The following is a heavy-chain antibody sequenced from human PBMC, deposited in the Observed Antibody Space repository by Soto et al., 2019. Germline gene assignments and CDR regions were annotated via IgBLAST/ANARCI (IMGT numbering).Heavy chain of an antibody. D-gene: IGHD3-9*01. CDR2: INDRGSI. CDR3: ARESHDSLTGPPWGWYVDL. Sequence: QVQLQQWGAGPLRPLETLSLTCGVSGGSFSGYYWAWIRQSPGKGLEWIGEINDRGSINYNPSLKSRVSISVATSKPHYSLNLRSVTAADTAVYYCARESHDSLTGPPWGWYVDLWGRGTLVTVSS. J-gene: IGHJ2*01. CDR1: GGSFSGYY. V-gene: IGHV4-34*01.